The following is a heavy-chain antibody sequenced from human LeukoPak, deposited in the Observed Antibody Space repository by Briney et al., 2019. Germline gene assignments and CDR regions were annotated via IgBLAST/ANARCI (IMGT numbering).Heavy chain of an antibody. CDR1: GFTFSSYA. CDR2: ISYNGNNK. V-gene: IGHV3-30*04. J-gene: IGHJ4*02. D-gene: IGHD3-22*01. CDR3: ARGYYYESSGYYVWDY. Sequence: PGGSLRLSCAASGFTFSSYALHWVRQAPGKGLEWVALISYNGNNKYYADSVKGRFTISRDNSKNTLYLQMNSLRAEDTAVYYCARGYYYESSGYYVWDYWGQGTLVTVSP.